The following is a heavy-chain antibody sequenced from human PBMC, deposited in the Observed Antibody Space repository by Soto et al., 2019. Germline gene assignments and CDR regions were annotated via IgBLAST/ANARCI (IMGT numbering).Heavy chain of an antibody. V-gene: IGHV1-46*01. J-gene: IGHJ6*02. D-gene: IGHD6-13*01. CDR3: ARDFRAEAAAGIGEEYYYYGMDV. CDR1: GYTFTSYY. CDR2: INPSGGST. Sequence: ASVKVSCNASGYTFTSYYMHWVRQATGQGLEWMGIINPSGGSTSYAQKFQGRVTMTRDTSTSTVYMELSSLRSEDTAVYYCARDFRAEAAAGIGEEYYYYGMDVWGQGTKVTVS.